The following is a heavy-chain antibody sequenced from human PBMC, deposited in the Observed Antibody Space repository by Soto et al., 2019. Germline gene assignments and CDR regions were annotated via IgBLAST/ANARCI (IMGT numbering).Heavy chain of an antibody. CDR1: GFTFSSYS. D-gene: IGHD6-25*01. CDR3: ARDGGREMAYYYYYYGMDX. CDR2: ISSSSSYI. Sequence: GGSLRLSFAASGFTFSSYSMNWVRQAPGKGLEWVSSISSSSSYIYYAESVKVRFTISRDNAKNSLYLQMNSLRDEDTAVYYCARDGGREMAYYYYYYGMDXWGQVTTVTVS. J-gene: IGHJ6*02. V-gene: IGHV3-21*01.